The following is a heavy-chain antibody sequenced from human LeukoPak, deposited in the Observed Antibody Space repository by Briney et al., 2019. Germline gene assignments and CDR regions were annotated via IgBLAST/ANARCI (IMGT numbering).Heavy chain of an antibody. J-gene: IGHJ4*02. CDR2: IRGSGDRT. CDR1: GFTFSSYG. Sequence: GGSLRLSCAASGFTFSSYGMSWVRQAPGKGLEWASGIRGSGDRTFYADSVKGRFTISRDNSENTVYLQMSSLRVEDTAVYYCAKAAVGDVFSFDYWGQGTLVTVSS. CDR3: AKAAVGDVFSFDY. D-gene: IGHD1-26*01. V-gene: IGHV3-23*01.